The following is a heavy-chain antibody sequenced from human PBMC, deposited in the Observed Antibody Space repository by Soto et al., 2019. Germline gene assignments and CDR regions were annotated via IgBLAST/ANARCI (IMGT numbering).Heavy chain of an antibody. CDR1: GFTFSSYG. V-gene: IGHV3-30*18. Sequence: PGGSLRLSCAASGFTFSSYGMHWVRQAPGKGLEWVAVISYDGSNKYYADSVKGRFTISRDNSKNTLYLQMNSLRAEDTAVYYCAKERSSSWPPEPYYYYYGMDVWGQGTTVTVSS. D-gene: IGHD6-13*01. CDR2: ISYDGSNK. CDR3: AKERSSSWPPEPYYYYYGMDV. J-gene: IGHJ6*02.